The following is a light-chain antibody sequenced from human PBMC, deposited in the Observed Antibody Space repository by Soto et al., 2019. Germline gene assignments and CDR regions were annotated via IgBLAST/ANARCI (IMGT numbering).Light chain of an antibody. CDR1: QSISSW. CDR2: DAS. J-gene: IGKJ1*01. V-gene: IGKV1-5*01. CDR3: QQYNSYSWT. Sequence: DIHMTQSPSTLSASVGYRVTITCRASQSISSWLAWYQQKKGKAPKLLIYDASSLESGVPSRFSGSGYGTEFNLTISSLQPDDFATYYCQQYNSYSWTFGQGTKVDIK.